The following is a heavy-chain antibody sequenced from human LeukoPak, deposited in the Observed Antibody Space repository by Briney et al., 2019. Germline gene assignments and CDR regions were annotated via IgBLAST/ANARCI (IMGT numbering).Heavy chain of an antibody. J-gene: IGHJ4*02. D-gene: IGHD3-22*01. CDR2: IRSKAYGATT. CDR3: SRASYYDNSGYPNDY. V-gene: IGHV3-49*03. CDR1: GFTFGNYP. Sequence: PGGSLRLSCTASGFTFGNYPMSWFRQAPGKGLEWIGFIRSKAYGATTEYAASVKGRFIISRDDSKSLAYLQLNSLETEDSAIYYCSRASYYDNSGYPNDYWGLGTLVTVSS.